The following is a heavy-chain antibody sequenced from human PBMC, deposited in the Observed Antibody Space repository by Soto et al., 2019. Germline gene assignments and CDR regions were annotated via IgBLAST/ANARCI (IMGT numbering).Heavy chain of an antibody. CDR1: GASISSTDW. D-gene: IGHD6-13*01. CDR2: IYHSGTT. V-gene: IGHV4-4*02. J-gene: IGHJ4*02. CDR3: AIPGAGDFDY. Sequence: QVQLQESGPGLVEPSGTLSLTCAVSGASISSTDWWSWVRQRPGKGLEWIGEIYHSGTTNCDPSLKSRVTISLDKSKSQFSLKLTSVTAADTAVYYCAIPGAGDFDYWGQGTLVTVSS.